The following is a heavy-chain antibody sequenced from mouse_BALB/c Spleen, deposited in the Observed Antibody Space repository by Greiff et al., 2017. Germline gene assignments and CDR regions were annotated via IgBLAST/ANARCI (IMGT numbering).Heavy chain of an antibody. D-gene: IGHD2-10*02. CDR2: ISSGGSYT. J-gene: IGHJ4*01. Sequence: EVKLMESGGGLVKPGGSLKLSCAASGFTFSSYAMSWVRQTPEKRLEWVATISSGGSYTYYQDSVKGRFTISRDNAKNTRYLQMSSLRSEDTAMYYCAREALDAMDYWGQGTSVTVSS. CDR1: GFTFSSYA. CDR3: AREALDAMDY. V-gene: IGHV5-9-3*01.